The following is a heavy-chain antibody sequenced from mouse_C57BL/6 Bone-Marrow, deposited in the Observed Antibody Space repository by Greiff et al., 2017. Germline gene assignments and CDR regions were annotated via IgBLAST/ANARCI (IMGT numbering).Heavy chain of an antibody. V-gene: IGHV1-52*01. Sequence: QVQLQQPGAELVRPGSSVKLSCKASGYTFTSYWMHWVKQRPIQGLEWIGNIDPSDSDTHYNQKFKDKATLTVDKSSSTAYMQLSSLTSEDSAVYYCARGDYYDYDRGAYWGQGTLVTVSA. CDR3: ARGDYYDYDRGAY. J-gene: IGHJ3*01. D-gene: IGHD2-4*01. CDR1: GYTFTSYW. CDR2: IDPSDSDT.